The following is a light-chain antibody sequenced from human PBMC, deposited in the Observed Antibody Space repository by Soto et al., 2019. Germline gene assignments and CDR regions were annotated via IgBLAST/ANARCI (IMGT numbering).Light chain of an antibody. J-gene: IGKJ1*01. CDR1: QGISNY. Sequence: DIQMTQSPSSLSASVGDRVTISCRASQGISNYLAWYQQKPGKVPKLMIYAASTLQSRVPSRFSGSGSGTNFTLTIGSLQHEDVATYYCQKYNSAPRAFGQWTKVEIK. CDR2: AAS. V-gene: IGKV1-27*01. CDR3: QKYNSAPRA.